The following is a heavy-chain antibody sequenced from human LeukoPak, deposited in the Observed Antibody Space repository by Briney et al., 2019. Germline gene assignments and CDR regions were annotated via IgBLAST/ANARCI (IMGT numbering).Heavy chain of an antibody. Sequence: GGSLRLSCAASGFIFSSYEMNWVRQAPGEGLEWVSYISSSGSTIYYADSVKGRFTISRDNAKNSLYLQMNSLRAEDTAVYYCARDDSHGLDYWGQGTLVTVSS. J-gene: IGHJ4*02. CDR3: ARDDSHGLDY. V-gene: IGHV3-48*03. CDR2: ISSSGSTI. CDR1: GFIFSSYE. D-gene: IGHD5-18*01.